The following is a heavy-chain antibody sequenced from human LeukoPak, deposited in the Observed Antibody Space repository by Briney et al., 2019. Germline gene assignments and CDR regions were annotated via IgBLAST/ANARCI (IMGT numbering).Heavy chain of an antibody. D-gene: IGHD3-3*01. V-gene: IGHV3-30*03. CDR3: ARDERLLSFLK. CDR1: GFTFSNYG. J-gene: IGHJ4*02. CDR2: ISYDGSNK. Sequence: PGGSLRLSCVASGFTFSNYGMHWVRQAPGKGLEWVAVISYDGSNKYYADSVKGRFTISRDNSKNTLYLQMNSLRAEDTAIYYCARDERLLSFLKWGQGTLVTVSS.